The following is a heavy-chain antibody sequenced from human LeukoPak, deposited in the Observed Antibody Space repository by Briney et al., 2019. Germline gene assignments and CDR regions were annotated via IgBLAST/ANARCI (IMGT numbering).Heavy chain of an antibody. CDR1: GGSISSYY. CDR2: IYTSGST. V-gene: IGHV4-4*07. Sequence: PSETLSLTCTVSGGSISSYYWSWIRQPAGKGLEWIGRIYTSGSTNYNPSLKSRVTMSVDTSKNQSSLKLSSVTAADTAVYYCARRHVQYSSSSDPYYFDYWGQGTLVTVSS. J-gene: IGHJ4*02. D-gene: IGHD6-6*01. CDR3: ARRHVQYSSSSDPYYFDY.